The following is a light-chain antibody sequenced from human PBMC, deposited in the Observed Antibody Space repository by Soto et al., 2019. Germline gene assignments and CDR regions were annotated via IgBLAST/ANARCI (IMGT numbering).Light chain of an antibody. J-gene: IGLJ1*01. CDR1: SSVVGGYNY. V-gene: IGLV2-11*01. CDR2: DVN. CDR3: CSYAGSYTFV. Sequence: QSALTQPRSVSGSPGQSVTMSCTGTSSVVGGYNYVSWYQQHPGKAPKLMIYDVNKRPSGVPDRFSGSKSGNTASLSISGLQAEDEADYYCCSYAGSYTFVFGSGTKVTVL.